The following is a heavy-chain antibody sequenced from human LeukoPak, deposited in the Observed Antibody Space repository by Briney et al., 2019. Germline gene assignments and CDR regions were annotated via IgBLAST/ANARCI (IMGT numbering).Heavy chain of an antibody. CDR3: ARDLSGTFYVYMDA. D-gene: IGHD1-26*01. V-gene: IGHV3-7*01. CDR2: IKQDGSEK. CDR1: GFTFSSYW. J-gene: IGHJ6*03. Sequence: GGSLRLSCAASGFTFSSYWMTWVRQAPGKGLEWVANIKQDGSEKYYVDSVKGRFTISRDNAENSLYLQMNSLRADDTAVYYCARDLSGTFYVYMDAWGKGTTVTVSS.